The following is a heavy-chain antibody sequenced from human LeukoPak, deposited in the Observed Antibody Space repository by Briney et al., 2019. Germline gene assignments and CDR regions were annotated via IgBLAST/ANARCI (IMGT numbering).Heavy chain of an antibody. CDR3: AREQDCSSYSCSLITWFDP. J-gene: IGHJ5*02. CDR1: GYSISSGYY. V-gene: IGHV4-38-2*02. Sequence: SETLSLTCTVSGYSISSGYYWGWIRQPPGKGLEWIGSIYHSGSTYYNPSLKSRVTISVDTSKNQFSLKLSSVTAADTAVYYCAREQDCSSYSCSLITWFDPWGQGTLVTVSS. D-gene: IGHD2-2*01. CDR2: IYHSGST.